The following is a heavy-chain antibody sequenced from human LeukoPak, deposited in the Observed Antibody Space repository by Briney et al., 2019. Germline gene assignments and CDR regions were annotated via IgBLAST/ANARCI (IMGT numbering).Heavy chain of an antibody. V-gene: IGHV4-59*01. CDR3: ASFYDSSHYYMDV. J-gene: IGHJ6*03. Sequence: SETLSLTCTVRGGSISSYYWSWIRQPPGKGLERIGYKYYFGNTNCNPSLKSRVTISVDTSKNQFSLKLSSVTAADTAVYYCASFYDSSHYYMDVWGKGTTVTVSS. D-gene: IGHD3-22*01. CDR2: KYYFGNT. CDR1: GGSISSYY.